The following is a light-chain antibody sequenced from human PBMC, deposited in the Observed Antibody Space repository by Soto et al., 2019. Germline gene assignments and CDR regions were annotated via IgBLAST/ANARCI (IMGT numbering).Light chain of an antibody. CDR2: MAS. Sequence: DIQMTQSPSTLSASVGDSIPITCRASQSIITALAWYQQQPGKAPKLLIYMASILESAVPTRFSGSGSATELTLSITSLQPDDFATYYCQQYGSYSRTFGQGTKV. CDR3: QQYGSYSRT. V-gene: IGKV1-5*03. J-gene: IGKJ1*01. CDR1: QSIITA.